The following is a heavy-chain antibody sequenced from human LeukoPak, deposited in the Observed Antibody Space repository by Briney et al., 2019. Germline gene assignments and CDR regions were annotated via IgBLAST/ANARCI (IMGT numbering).Heavy chain of an antibody. J-gene: IGHJ3*02. CDR1: GFTVGSNY. V-gene: IGHV3-53*01. CDR2: IYSGGST. CDR3: ARDYCSGGSCYREHDAFDI. D-gene: IGHD2-15*01. Sequence: PGGSLRLSCAASGFTVGSNYMSWVRQAPGKGLEWVSVIYSGGSTYYADSVKGRFTISRDNSKNTLYLQMNSLRAEDTAVYYCARDYCSGGSCYREHDAFDIWGQGTMVTVSS.